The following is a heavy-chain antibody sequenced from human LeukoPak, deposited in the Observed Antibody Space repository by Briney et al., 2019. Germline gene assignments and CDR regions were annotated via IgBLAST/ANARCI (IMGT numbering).Heavy chain of an antibody. CDR1: GFTFGTYG. D-gene: IGHD4-23*01. CDR3: VKDFGGNSDY. J-gene: IGHJ4*02. V-gene: IGHV3-74*01. Sequence: GGSLRLSCAASGFTFGTYGMHWVRQAPGKGLVWVSRINEDGRVTSYAGSVRGRFTISRDSVENTLHLQMNSLRAEDTAVYYCVKDFGGNSDYWGQGTLVTVSS. CDR2: INEDGRVT.